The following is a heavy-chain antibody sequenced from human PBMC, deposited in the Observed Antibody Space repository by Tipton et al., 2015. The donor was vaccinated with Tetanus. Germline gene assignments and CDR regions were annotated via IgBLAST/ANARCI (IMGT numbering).Heavy chain of an antibody. CDR3: VRPDRYCSGGSCYLALDS. J-gene: IGHJ5*01. CDR2: IVPLFGSA. Sequence: QSGAEVKKPGSSMRLSCKASGNTFSSSTLSWVRQAPGHGLEWMGMIVPLFGSAYYAQKFQDRVTITADKSASTAYLDLRSLKSDDTAVYYCVRPDRYCSGGSCYLALDSWGQGTLITVSS. D-gene: IGHD2-15*01. CDR1: GNTFSSST. V-gene: IGHV1-69*06.